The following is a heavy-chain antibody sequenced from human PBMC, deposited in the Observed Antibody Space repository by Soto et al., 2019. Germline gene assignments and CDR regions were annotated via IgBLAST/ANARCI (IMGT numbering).Heavy chain of an antibody. CDR1: GFTFSDYA. D-gene: IGHD3-22*01. CDR3: AKDVHYDSSGGLDH. J-gene: IGHJ4*02. Sequence: EVHLLESGGGLVQRGGSLRLSCTDSGFTFSDYAMAWVRQAPGKGLEWDSTISGGSSVTYYGDSVKGRFIISRDNSKNTLYLQINGLRTEDTAVYFCAKDVHYDSSGGLDHWGQGTLVTVSS. V-gene: IGHV3-23*01. CDR2: ISGGSSVT.